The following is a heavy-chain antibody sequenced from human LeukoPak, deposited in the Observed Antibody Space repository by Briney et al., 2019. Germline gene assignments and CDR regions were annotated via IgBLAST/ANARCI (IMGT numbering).Heavy chain of an antibody. Sequence: SETLSLTCIVSDGSISYNYWSWIRQSAGKGLELIGRIYYTGSTNYNPSLRSRVTMSVDTSKNQFSLMLSSVTAADTAVYYCARGLSGDSYGFEDWGQGTLVTVSS. CDR1: DGSISYNY. CDR3: ARGLSGDSYGFED. V-gene: IGHV4-4*07. CDR2: IYYTGST. D-gene: IGHD5-18*01. J-gene: IGHJ4*02.